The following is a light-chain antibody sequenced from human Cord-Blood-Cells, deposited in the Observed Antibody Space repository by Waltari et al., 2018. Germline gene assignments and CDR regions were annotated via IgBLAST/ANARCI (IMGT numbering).Light chain of an antibody. CDR2: EVS. CDR1: SSDVGGFNY. J-gene: IGLJ3*02. CDR3: SSYTSSSTLNWV. Sequence: QSALTQPASVSGSPGQSITLPCTGTSSDVGGFNYVSWYQQHPGKAPKLMIYEVSNRPSGVSNRFSGSKSGNTASLTISGLQAEDEADYYCSSYTSSSTLNWVFGGGTKLTVL. V-gene: IGLV2-14*01.